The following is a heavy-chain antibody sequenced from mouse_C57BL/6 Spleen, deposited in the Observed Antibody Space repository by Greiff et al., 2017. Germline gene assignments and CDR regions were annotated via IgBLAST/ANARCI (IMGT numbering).Heavy chain of an antibody. CDR3: ARWDYYGSSYGYFDV. D-gene: IGHD1-1*01. Sequence: VQRVESGAELVRPGTSVKVSCKASGYAFTNYLIEWVKQRPGQGLEWIGVINPGSGGTNYNEKFKGKATLTADKSSSTAYMQLSSLTSEDSAVYFCARWDYYGSSYGYFDVWGTGTTVTVSS. CDR2: INPGSGGT. V-gene: IGHV1-54*01. CDR1: GYAFTNYL. J-gene: IGHJ1*03.